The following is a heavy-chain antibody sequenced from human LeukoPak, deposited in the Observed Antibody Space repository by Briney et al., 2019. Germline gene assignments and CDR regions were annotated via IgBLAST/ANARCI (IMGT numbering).Heavy chain of an antibody. Sequence: SETLSLTCTVSGGSISSSSYHWGWLRQPPGKGLEWLGSIDYRGSAYYNPSLKSRVTTSVDTSKNQFSLKLSSVTAADTAVYYCASRIAAAGTAYFGFWGQGILVTVSS. V-gene: IGHV4-39*01. CDR2: IDYRGSA. CDR1: GGSISSSSYH. D-gene: IGHD6-13*01. J-gene: IGHJ4*02. CDR3: ASRIAAAGTAYFGF.